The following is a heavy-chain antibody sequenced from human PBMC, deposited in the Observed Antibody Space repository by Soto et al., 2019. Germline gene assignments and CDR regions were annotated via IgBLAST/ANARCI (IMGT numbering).Heavy chain of an antibody. J-gene: IGHJ4*02. V-gene: IGHV4-34*01. CDR2: INHSGTT. Sequence: PSETLSLTCGVYGGSFSGYYWGWIRQSPEKGLEWIGEINHSGTTIYNPSLESRVTISIDTSKSQFSLNLRYVTAADKAVYYCARGVVIWGQGTLVTVSS. CDR3: ARGVVI. D-gene: IGHD3-16*02. CDR1: GGSFSGYY.